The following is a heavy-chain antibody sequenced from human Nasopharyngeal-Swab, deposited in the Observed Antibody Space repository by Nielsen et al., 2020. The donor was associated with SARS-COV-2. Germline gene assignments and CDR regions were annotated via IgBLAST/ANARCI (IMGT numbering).Heavy chain of an antibody. J-gene: IGHJ6*03. CDR2: IIHSGGT. V-gene: IGHV4-4*02. CDR1: GGSISSNTW. CDR3: SRHYHYYMDI. Sequence: SETLSLTCAVSGGSISSNTWWGWVRQTPGMGLEWIGEIIHSGGTNYNPALKSRVTISVDKSKNQLSLEVTSVTAADTAVYYCSRHYHYYMDIWGKGTTVTVSS.